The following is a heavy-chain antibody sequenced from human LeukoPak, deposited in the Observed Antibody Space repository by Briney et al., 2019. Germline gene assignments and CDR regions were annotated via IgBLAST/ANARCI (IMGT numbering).Heavy chain of an antibody. CDR2: ISTYNGNT. D-gene: IGHD3-10*01. CDR3: ASHPNGGSTAFDI. Sequence: ASVKVSCKASGYTFTSYHMHWVRQAPGQGLEWMGWISTYNGNTNYAQKLQGRVTMTTDTSTSTAYMDLRSLRSDDTAVYYCASHPNGGSTAFDIWGQGTMVTVSS. J-gene: IGHJ3*02. CDR1: GYTFTSYH. V-gene: IGHV1-18*04.